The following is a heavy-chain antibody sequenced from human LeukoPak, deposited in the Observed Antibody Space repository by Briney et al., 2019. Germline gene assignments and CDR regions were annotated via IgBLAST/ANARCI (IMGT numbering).Heavy chain of an antibody. CDR1: GASISSYY. Sequence: ASETLSLTCTVSGASISSYYWSWIRQPPGKGLEWIGYISYSGTTNYSPSLKSRVTISAVTSRNHFSLKLSSVTAADTAMYYCARHSSGYDPYFDYWGQGTLVTVSS. V-gene: IGHV4-59*08. J-gene: IGHJ4*02. CDR3: ARHSSGYDPYFDY. D-gene: IGHD5-12*01. CDR2: ISYSGTT.